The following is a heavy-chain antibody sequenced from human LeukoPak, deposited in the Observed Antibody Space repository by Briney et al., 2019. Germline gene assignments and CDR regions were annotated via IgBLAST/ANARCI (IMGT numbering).Heavy chain of an antibody. J-gene: IGHJ4*02. CDR3: AKDQYYDSSGPLDY. CDR1: GFTFSSYA. Sequence: PGGSLRLSCAASGFTFSSYAMSWVRQAPGKGLEWVSAISGSGGSTYYADSVKGRFTISRDNSKNTLYLQMNSLRAEDTAVYYCAKDQYYDSSGPLDYWGQGTLVTVSS. CDR2: ISGSGGST. D-gene: IGHD3-22*01. V-gene: IGHV3-23*01.